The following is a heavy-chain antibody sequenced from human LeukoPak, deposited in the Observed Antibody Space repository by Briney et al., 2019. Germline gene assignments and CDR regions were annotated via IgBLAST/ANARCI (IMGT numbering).Heavy chain of an antibody. D-gene: IGHD4-17*01. CDR2: IYYSGST. CDR3: ARVYGDYVGDAFDI. J-gene: IGHJ3*02. CDR1: GGSLSSYY. Sequence: PSQTLSLTCTVSGGSLSSYYWSWIRQPPGEGLEWIGYIYYSGSTNYNPSLKSRVTISVDTSKNQFSLKLSSVTAADTAVYYCARVYGDYVGDAFDIWGQGTMVTVSS. V-gene: IGHV4-59*01.